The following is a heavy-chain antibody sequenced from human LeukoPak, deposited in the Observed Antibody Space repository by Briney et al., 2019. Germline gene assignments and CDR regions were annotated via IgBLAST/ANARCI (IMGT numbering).Heavy chain of an antibody. CDR1: GYAFTASY. Sequence: ASVKVSCKASGYAFTASYMHWVRQAPGQGLEWMGLINPNSGGTNYAQKFQGRVTMTRDTSISTAYMELSRLTSDDAAVYYCARNESGSYTDWGQGTLVTVSS. D-gene: IGHD1-26*01. CDR3: ARNESGSYTD. CDR2: INPNSGGT. V-gene: IGHV1-2*02. J-gene: IGHJ4*02.